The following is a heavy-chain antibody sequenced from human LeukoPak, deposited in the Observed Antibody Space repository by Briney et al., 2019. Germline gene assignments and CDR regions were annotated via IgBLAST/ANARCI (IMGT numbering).Heavy chain of an antibody. D-gene: IGHD6-19*01. CDR2: ISAYNGNT. CDR1: GYTFTSYG. CDR3: ARVGGIAVAGTDAFDI. V-gene: IGHV1-18*01. J-gene: IGHJ3*02. Sequence: ASVKVSCNVSGYTFTSYGISWVRQAPGQGLEWMGWISAYNGNTNYAQKLQGRVTMTTDTSTSTAYMELRSLRSDDTAVYYCARVGGIAVAGTDAFDIWGQGTMVTVSS.